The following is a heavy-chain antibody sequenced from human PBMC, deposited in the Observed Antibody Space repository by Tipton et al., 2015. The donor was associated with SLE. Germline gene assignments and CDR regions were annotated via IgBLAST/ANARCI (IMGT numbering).Heavy chain of an antibody. V-gene: IGHV3-23*01. CDR3: AKSFYSSSGWFDP. Sequence: SLRLSCAASGFTISDNNMNWIRQAPGKGLEWVSAISGSGGGTYYADSVKGRFTISRDNSKNTLYLQMNSLRAEDTAVYYCAKSFYSSSGWFDPWGQGTLVTVSS. CDR1: GFTISDNN. D-gene: IGHD6-25*01. J-gene: IGHJ5*02. CDR2: ISGSGGGT.